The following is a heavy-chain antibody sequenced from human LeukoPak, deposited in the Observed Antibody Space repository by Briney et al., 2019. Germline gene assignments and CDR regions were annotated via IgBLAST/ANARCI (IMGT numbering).Heavy chain of an antibody. CDR3: ARDSSGWYGDYYYYMDV. D-gene: IGHD6-19*01. CDR1: GGTFSSYA. CDR2: IIPIFGTA. V-gene: IGHV1-69*13. J-gene: IGHJ6*03. Sequence: SVKVSCKAPGGTFSSYAISWVRQAPGQGLEWMGGIIPIFGTANYAQKFQGRVTITADESTSTAYMELSSLRSEDTAVYYCARDSSGWYGDYYYYMDVWGKGTTVTVSS.